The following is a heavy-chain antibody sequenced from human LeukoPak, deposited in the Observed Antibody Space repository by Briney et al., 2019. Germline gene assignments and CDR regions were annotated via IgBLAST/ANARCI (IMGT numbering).Heavy chain of an antibody. J-gene: IGHJ4*02. CDR2: IYYSGST. CDR3: ARAVCSNVGSTSCCFDY. Sequence: SETLSLXCTVSGGSISSGDYYWSWNRQPPGKGLEWIGYIYYSGSTYYNPYLKSRVTISVDTSKNQFSLKLSSVTAADTAVYYCARAVCSNVGSTSCCFDYWGQGTLVTVSS. CDR1: GGSISSGDYY. V-gene: IGHV4-30-4*08. D-gene: IGHD2-2*01.